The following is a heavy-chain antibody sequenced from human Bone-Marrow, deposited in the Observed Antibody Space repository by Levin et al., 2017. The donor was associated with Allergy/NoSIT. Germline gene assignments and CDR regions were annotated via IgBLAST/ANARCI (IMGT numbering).Heavy chain of an antibody. V-gene: IGHV1-18*01. CDR1: GYNFTNQG. J-gene: IGHJ6*02. Sequence: KPGGSLRLSCKASGYNFTNQGISWVRQAPGQGLEWMGWISAYNGNTWYDQKFQGRVTMTTDTATTTAYMELRSLRSDDTAVYYCARGGQQWLVMVKHYYYYGMDVWGQGTTVTVSS. CDR3: ARGGQQWLVMVKHYYYYGMDV. D-gene: IGHD6-19*01. CDR2: ISAYNGNT.